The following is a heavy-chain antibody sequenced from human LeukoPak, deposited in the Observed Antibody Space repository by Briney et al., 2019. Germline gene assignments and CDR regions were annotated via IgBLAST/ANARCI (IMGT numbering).Heavy chain of an antibody. CDR2: ISWNSGSI. J-gene: IGHJ4*02. V-gene: IGHV3-9*01. D-gene: IGHD3-22*01. Sequence: GGSLRLSCAASGFTFDDYAMHWVRQAPGKGLEWVSGISWNSGSIGYADSVKGRFTISRDNAKNSLYLQMNSLRAEDTALYYCAKGAYYYDSSGYYSDYFDYWGQGTLVTVSS. CDR1: GFTFDDYA. CDR3: AKGAYYYDSSGYYSDYFDY.